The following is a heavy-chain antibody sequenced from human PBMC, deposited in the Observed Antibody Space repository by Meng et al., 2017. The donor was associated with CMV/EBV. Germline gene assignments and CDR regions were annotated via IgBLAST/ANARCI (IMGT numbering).Heavy chain of an antibody. CDR1: SFSGYY. CDR3: ARGGYCSSTSCLTRVWFDP. D-gene: IGHD2-2*01. V-gene: IGHV4-34*01. J-gene: IGHJ5*02. Sequence: SFSGYYWSWSRQPPGKGLEWIGEINHSGSTNYNPSLKSRVTISVDTSKNQFSLKLSSVTAADTAVYYCARGGYCSSTSCLTRVWFDPWGQGTLVTVSS. CDR2: INHSGST.